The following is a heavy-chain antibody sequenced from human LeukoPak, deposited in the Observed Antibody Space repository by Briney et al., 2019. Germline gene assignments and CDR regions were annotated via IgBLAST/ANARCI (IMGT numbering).Heavy chain of an antibody. J-gene: IGHJ6*02. CDR1: GGSISSGGYY. V-gene: IGHV4-31*03. CDR3: ARSKTYYYDSSGFPSYYYGMDV. Sequence: SQTLSLTCTVPGGSISSGGYYWSWIRQHPGTGLEWIGYIYYSGSTYYNPSLKSRVTISVDTSKNQFSLKLSSVTAADTAVYYCARSKTYYYDSSGFPSYYYGMDVWGQGTTVTVSS. D-gene: IGHD3-22*01. CDR2: IYYSGST.